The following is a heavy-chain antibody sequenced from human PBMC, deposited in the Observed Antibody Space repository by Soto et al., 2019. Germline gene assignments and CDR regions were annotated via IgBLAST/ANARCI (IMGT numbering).Heavy chain of an antibody. J-gene: IGHJ6*02. CDR3: ARDRHYYDSSGYYGRYYYYGMDV. Sequence: SETLSLTCAVSGCSISSGGYSWSWMRQPPGKGLEWIGYIYHSGSTYYNPSLKSRVTISVDRSKNQFSLKLSSVTAADTAVYYCARDRHYYDSSGYYGRYYYYGMDVWGQGTTVTVSS. D-gene: IGHD3-22*01. V-gene: IGHV4-30-2*01. CDR1: GCSISSGGYS. CDR2: IYHSGST.